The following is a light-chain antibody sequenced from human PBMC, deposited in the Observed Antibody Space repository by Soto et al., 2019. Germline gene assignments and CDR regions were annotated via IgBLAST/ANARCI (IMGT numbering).Light chain of an antibody. CDR1: QSINTY. CDR3: QQTDSTPYT. CDR2: GAT. V-gene: IGKV1-39*01. Sequence: DIQMTQSPSSLSASVGDRVTITCRASQSINTYLSWYQQKLGTAPKLLIHGATSLRSGVPPRFSGSRSGTDFTLTISSLQPEDFATYFCQQTDSTPYTFGQGNKLEIE. J-gene: IGKJ2*01.